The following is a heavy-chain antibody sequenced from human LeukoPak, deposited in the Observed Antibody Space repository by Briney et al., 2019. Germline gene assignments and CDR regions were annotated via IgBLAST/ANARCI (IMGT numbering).Heavy chain of an antibody. V-gene: IGHV4-39*01. CDR1: GGSISSSSYY. CDR2: IYYSGST. J-gene: IGHJ5*02. D-gene: IGHD6-6*01. CDR3: ASLKIEYSSSSVWFDP. Sequence: PSETLSLTCTVSGGSISSSSYYWGWIRQPPGKGLEWIGSIYYSGSTYYNPSLKSRVTISVDTSKNQFSLKLSSVTAADTAVYYCASLKIEYSSSSVWFDPWGQGTLVTVSS.